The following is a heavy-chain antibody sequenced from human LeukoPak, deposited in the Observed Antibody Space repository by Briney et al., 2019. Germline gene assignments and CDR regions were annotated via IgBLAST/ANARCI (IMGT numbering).Heavy chain of an antibody. CDR3: ARVGEYALKD. J-gene: IGHJ4*02. CDR1: GASITSSNW. V-gene: IGHV4-4*02. D-gene: IGHD3-16*01. CDR2: IFHSGST. Sequence: SGTLSLTCAVSGASITSSNWWGWVLQPPGKGLQWIVEIFHSGSTNSNPSLKSRVTMSVDTSKNQFSLNLNSVTAADTAVYYCARVGEYALKDWGQGTLVTVSS.